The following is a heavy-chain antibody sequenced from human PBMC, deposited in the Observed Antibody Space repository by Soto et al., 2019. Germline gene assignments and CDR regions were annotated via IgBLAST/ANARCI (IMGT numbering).Heavy chain of an antibody. CDR1: GGSISSGDYY. V-gene: IGHV4-30-4*01. Sequence: PSETLSLTCTVSGGSISSGDYYWSWIRQPPGKGLEWIGYIYYSGSTYYNPSLKSRVTISVDTSKNQFSLKLSSVTAADTAVYYCARDSSSPRYYHYGMDVWGQGTMVTVSS. CDR3: ARDSSSPRYYHYGMDV. J-gene: IGHJ6*02. D-gene: IGHD6-6*01. CDR2: IYYSGST.